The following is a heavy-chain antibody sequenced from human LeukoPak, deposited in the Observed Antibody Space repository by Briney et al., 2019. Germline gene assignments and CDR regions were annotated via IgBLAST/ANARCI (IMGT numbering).Heavy chain of an antibody. Sequence: GASVKVSCKASGYTFTKYAMNWVRQAPGQGLEWMGGIIPIFGTANYAQKFQGRVTITADKSTSTAYMELSSLRSEDTAVYYCARSTLDIVVVVAATSYYYMDVWGKGTTVTVSS. V-gene: IGHV1-69*06. CDR2: IIPIFGTA. J-gene: IGHJ6*03. CDR3: ARSTLDIVVVVAATSYYYMDV. D-gene: IGHD2-15*01. CDR1: GYTFTKYA.